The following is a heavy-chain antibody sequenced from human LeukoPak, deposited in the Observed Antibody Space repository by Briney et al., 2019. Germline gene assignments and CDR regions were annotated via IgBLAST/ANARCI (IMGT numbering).Heavy chain of an antibody. V-gene: IGHV4-31*03. CDR2: IYYSGST. CDR3: ARASSGSYDLFDY. CDR1: GGSISSGGYY. J-gene: IGHJ4*02. Sequence: PSETLSLTCTVSGGSISSGGYYWSWIRQHPGKGLEWIGYIYYSGSTYYNPSLKSRVTISVDTSKNQFSLKLSSVTAADTAVYYCARASSGSYDLFDYWGQGTLVTVSS. D-gene: IGHD1-26*01.